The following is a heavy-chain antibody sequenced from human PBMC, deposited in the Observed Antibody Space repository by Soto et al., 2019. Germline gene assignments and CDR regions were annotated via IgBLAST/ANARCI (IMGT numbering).Heavy chain of an antibody. D-gene: IGHD3-22*01. CDR1: GFTFSSYA. J-gene: IGHJ4*02. CDR2: ISGSGGST. CDR3: ARATVTMIVVVITYYFDY. V-gene: IGHV3-23*01. Sequence: GGSLRLSCAASGFTFSSYAMSWVRQAPGKGPEWVSAISGSGGSTYYADSVKGRFTISRDNSKNTLYLQMNSLRAEDTAVYYCARATVTMIVVVITYYFDYWGQGTLVTVSS.